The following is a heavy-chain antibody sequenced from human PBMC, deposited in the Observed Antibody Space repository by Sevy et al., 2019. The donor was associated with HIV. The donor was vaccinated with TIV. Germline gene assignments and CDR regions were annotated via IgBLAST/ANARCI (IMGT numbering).Heavy chain of an antibody. CDR2: IFYSGSA. V-gene: IGHV4-59*01. CDR1: GGSIKYYY. J-gene: IGHJ5*02. Sequence: SETLSLTCRVSGGSIKYYYWSWIRQPPGKGLEWIGNIFYSGSANYNPSLKSRVTISVDTSKNQFSLRLNSVTAADTAVYYCASHEDWGSSSWFRFDPWGQGTLVTVSS. CDR3: ASHEDWGSSSWFRFDP. D-gene: IGHD6-13*01.